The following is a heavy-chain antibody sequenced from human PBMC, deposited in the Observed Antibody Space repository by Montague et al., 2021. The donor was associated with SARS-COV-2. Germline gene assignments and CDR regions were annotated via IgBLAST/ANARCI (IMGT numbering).Heavy chain of an antibody. Sequence: SETLSLTCAVHGGSFSTYSWNWIRQPPGKGLEWIGEIHHGGSTNYNPSLKSRVTISADTSKNQFSLKLTSVAAADTAVYYCARLGDGVVPSPILGVGPYYALYYFDPWGQGTPVTVSS. D-gene: IGHD3-10*01. J-gene: IGHJ5*01. CDR3: ARLGDGVVPSPILGVGPYYALYYFDP. V-gene: IGHV4-34*01. CDR2: IHHGGST. CDR1: GGSFSTYS.